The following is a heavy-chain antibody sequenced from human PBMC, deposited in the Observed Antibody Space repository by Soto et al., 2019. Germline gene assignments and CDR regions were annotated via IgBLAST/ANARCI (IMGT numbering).Heavy chain of an antibody. D-gene: IGHD2-15*01. CDR3: ARGRYCLTGRCFPNWFDS. CDR1: GDSISTVDYF. Sequence: QVHLLESGPGLVKPSQTLSLTCSVSGDSISTVDYFWAWIRQPPGQALECIGYIYKSTTTYYNPSFESRVAISLDTSKSQFSLTVTSVTAADTAVYFCARGRYCLTGRCFPNWFDSWGQGTLVTVSS. J-gene: IGHJ5*01. V-gene: IGHV4-30-4*01. CDR2: IYKSTTT.